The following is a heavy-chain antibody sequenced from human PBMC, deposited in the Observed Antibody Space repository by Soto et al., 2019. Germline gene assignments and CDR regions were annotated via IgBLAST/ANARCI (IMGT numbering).Heavy chain of an antibody. Sequence: GGSLRLSCAASGFTVSGNHMTRVRQAPGKGLEYVSVIYSGGSTFYADSVRGRFTISRDNSKNTLYLQMNSLRVEDTAVYYCVRDIAAPPAYWGQGTLVTVSS. CDR2: IYSGGST. CDR1: GFTVSGNH. J-gene: IGHJ4*02. V-gene: IGHV3-66*01. D-gene: IGHD6-6*01. CDR3: VRDIAAPPAY.